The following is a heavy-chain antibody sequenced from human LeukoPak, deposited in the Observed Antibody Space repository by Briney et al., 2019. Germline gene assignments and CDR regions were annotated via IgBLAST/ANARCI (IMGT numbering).Heavy chain of an antibody. CDR1: GFTFSSYS. V-gene: IGHV3-21*06. Sequence: GGSLRLSCAASGFTFSSYSMNWVRQAPGKGLEWVSSISGSSSYIYYADSVKRRFTISRDNAKNSLYLQMNSLSAEDTAVYYCARDPARGSSPLRGWFDPWGQGTLVTVSS. CDR3: ARDPARGSSPLRGWFDP. D-gene: IGHD6-13*01. CDR2: ISGSSSYI. J-gene: IGHJ5*02.